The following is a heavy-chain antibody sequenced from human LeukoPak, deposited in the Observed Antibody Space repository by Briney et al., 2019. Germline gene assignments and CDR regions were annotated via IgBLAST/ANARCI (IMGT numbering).Heavy chain of an antibody. CDR2: IQNDGSNE. V-gene: IGHV3-30*02. J-gene: IGHJ4*02. CDR3: AKDGTSYYYIYY. Sequence: GGSLRLSCAASGFTFRSYGMHWVRQAPGKGLEWVAYIQNDGSNEQYADSVKGRFTVSRDDSKNTLYLQMNSLRGDDTAVYYCAKDGTSYYYIYYWGQGTLVTVSS. D-gene: IGHD2/OR15-2a*01. CDR1: GFTFRSYG.